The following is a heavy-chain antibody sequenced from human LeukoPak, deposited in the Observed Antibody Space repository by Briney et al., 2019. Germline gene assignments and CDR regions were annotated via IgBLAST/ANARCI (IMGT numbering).Heavy chain of an antibody. CDR2: IYYSGST. CDR1: GGSISNSNYY. CDR3: AIDIAVAGTGLDY. D-gene: IGHD6-19*01. J-gene: IGHJ4*02. V-gene: IGHV4-39*01. Sequence: PSETLSLTCTVSGGSISNSNYYWGWIRQPPGKGLEWIGSIYYSGSTYYNPSLKSRVTISVDTSKSQFSLNLSSATATDTAIYYCAIDIAVAGTGLDYWGQGTLVTASS.